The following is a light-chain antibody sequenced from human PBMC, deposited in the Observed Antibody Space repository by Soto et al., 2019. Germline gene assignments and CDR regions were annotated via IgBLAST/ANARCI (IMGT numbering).Light chain of an antibody. V-gene: IGKV1-39*01. CDR3: QQSYSTLRT. Sequence: DVQMTQSPSSLSASVGDRVTITCRASQSISSYLNWYQQKPGKAPKLLINAASSLQSGVPSRFSGSGSGTDFTLTISSLQPEDFATYYCQQSYSTLRTFGQGTKVDIK. CDR1: QSISSY. J-gene: IGKJ1*01. CDR2: AAS.